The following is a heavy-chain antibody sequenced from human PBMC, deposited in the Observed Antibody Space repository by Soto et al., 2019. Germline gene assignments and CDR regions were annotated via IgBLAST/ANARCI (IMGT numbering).Heavy chain of an antibody. J-gene: IGHJ3*02. CDR3: ARVYVDRVAGTQDAFDI. V-gene: IGHV3-33*01. Sequence: GGSLRLSCAASGFTFSSYGMHWVRQAPGKGLEWVAVIWYDGSNKYYADSVKGRFTISRDNSKNTLYLQMNSLRAEDTAVYYCARVYVDRVAGTQDAFDIWGQGTMVTVSS. D-gene: IGHD6-19*01. CDR2: IWYDGSNK. CDR1: GFTFSSYG.